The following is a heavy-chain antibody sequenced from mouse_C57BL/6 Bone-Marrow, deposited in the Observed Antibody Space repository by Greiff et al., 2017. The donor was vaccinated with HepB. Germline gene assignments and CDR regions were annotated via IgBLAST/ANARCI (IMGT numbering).Heavy chain of an antibody. CDR1: GFTFSSYA. V-gene: IGHV5-4*01. D-gene: IGHD1-1*01. CDR2: ISDGGSYT. CDR3: AREGYGSSPAWFAY. J-gene: IGHJ3*01. Sequence: EVKLVESGGGLVKPGGSLKLSCAASGFTFSSYAMSWVRQTPEKRLEWVATISDGGSYTYYPDNVKGRFTISRDNAKNNLYLQMSHLKSEDTAMYYCAREGYGSSPAWFAYWGQGTLVTVSA.